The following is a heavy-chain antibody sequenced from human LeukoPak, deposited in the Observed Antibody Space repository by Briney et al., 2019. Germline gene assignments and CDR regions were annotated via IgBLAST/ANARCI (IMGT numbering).Heavy chain of an antibody. D-gene: IGHD6-13*01. CDR2: ISYDGSNK. Sequence: GGSLRLSCAASGFTFSSHAMSWVRQAPGKGLEWVAVISYDGSNKYYADSVKGRFTISRDNSKNTLYLQMNSLRAEDTAVYYCAREKSSSWDKFDYWGQGTLVTVSS. V-gene: IGHV3-30*04. CDR3: AREKSSSWDKFDY. CDR1: GFTFSSHA. J-gene: IGHJ4*02.